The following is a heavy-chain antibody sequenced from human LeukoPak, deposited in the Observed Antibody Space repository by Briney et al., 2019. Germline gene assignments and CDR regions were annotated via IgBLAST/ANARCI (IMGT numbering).Heavy chain of an antibody. CDR1: GFTFSSYS. J-gene: IGHJ4*02. CDR3: ARRGYCSSTSCYDENFDY. V-gene: IGHV3-21*01. Sequence: GGSLRLSCAASGFTFSSYSMNWVRQAPGKGLEWVSSISSSSSYIYYADSVKGRFTISRDNAKNSLYLQIKSLRAEDTAVYYCARRGYCSSTSCYDENFDYWGQGTLVTVSS. D-gene: IGHD2-2*01. CDR2: ISSSSSYI.